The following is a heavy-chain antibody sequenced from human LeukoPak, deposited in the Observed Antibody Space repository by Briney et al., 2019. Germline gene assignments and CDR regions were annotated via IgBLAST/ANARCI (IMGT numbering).Heavy chain of an antibody. CDR1: GASITTSY. V-gene: IGHV4-59*01. D-gene: IGHD4-17*01. Sequence: SETLSLTCTVSGASITTSYWSWIRHPPGKGLEWIGYIYYSGGTNYNPSLKSRVTISVDTSKNQFSLKLSSVTAADTAVYFCARGPVTTGYFVYWGQGTLVTVSS. CDR3: ARGPVTTGYFVY. J-gene: IGHJ4*02. CDR2: IYYSGGT.